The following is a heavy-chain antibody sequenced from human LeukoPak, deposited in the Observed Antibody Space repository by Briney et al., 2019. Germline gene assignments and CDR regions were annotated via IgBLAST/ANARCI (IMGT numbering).Heavy chain of an antibody. V-gene: IGHV3-7*01. CDR3: ATPRWPEDN. Sequence: GGSLRLSCAGSGFIFSSRSYFMRWVRQPPGKGLGWVANINDDGSVKNYVDSVQGRYTISRDNAKNLLFLQMNSLRVEDTAMYYCATPRWPEDNWGQGTLVTVSS. CDR2: INDDGSVK. CDR1: GFIFSSRSYF. D-gene: IGHD4-23*01. J-gene: IGHJ4*02.